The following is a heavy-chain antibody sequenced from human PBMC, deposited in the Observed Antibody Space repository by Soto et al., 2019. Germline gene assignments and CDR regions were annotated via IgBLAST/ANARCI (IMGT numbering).Heavy chain of an antibody. CDR1: GGAIDSGGYY. Sequence: SETLSLTCNVSGGAIDSGGYYWCWIRQHPGKGLEWIGYIYYSGSTYYNPSLKSRVSISIDTSKNQFSLELISVTAADTAVYYCARVGTSYARRGLDVWGQGTTVTVSS. CDR2: IYYSGST. V-gene: IGHV4-31*03. J-gene: IGHJ6*02. CDR3: ARVGTSYARRGLDV. D-gene: IGHD7-27*01.